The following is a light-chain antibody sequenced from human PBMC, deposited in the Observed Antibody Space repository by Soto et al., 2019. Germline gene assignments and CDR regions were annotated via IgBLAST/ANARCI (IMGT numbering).Light chain of an antibody. CDR1: QDIRYY. V-gene: IGKV1-33*01. CDR2: DAS. CDR3: QQFDTFPS. J-gene: IGKJ4*01. Sequence: DIQMTQSPPSLSASVGDRVTISCQASQDIRYYLSWYQHKPGKPPKRLIDDASNLEPGVPSRFSGSGSGTHFTFSSSSLQPEDVATYYCQQFDTFPSFGGGTKVEI.